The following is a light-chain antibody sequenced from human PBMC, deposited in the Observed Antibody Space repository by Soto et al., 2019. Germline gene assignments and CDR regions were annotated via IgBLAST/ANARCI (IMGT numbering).Light chain of an antibody. CDR3: QQYGSSPLT. J-gene: IGKJ4*01. CDR2: GAS. V-gene: IGKV3-20*01. Sequence: EIVLTQSPGTLSLSPGERATLSCRASQSVSSSYLAWYQQKPGQAPRLLIYGASSRATGIPDRFSGSGSGTEFTLTISRLEPEDFAVYYCQQYGSSPLTFDGGTKVEIK. CDR1: QSVSSSY.